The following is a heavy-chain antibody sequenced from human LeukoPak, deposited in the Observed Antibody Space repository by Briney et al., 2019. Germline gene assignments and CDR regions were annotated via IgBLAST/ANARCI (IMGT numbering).Heavy chain of an antibody. CDR3: ALSPKDFWSGYFGGY. Sequence: GASVKVSCKVSGNTLTELSMHWVRQAPGKGLEWMGGFDPEDGETIYAQKFQGRVTITADKSTSTAYMELSSLRSEDTAVYYCALSPKDFWSGYFGGYWGQGTLVTVSS. J-gene: IGHJ4*02. CDR1: GNTLTELS. D-gene: IGHD3-3*01. V-gene: IGHV1-24*01. CDR2: FDPEDGET.